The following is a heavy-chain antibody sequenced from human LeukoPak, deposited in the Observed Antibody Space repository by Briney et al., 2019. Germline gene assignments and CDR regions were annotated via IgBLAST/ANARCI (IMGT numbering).Heavy chain of an antibody. Sequence: ASVKVSCKTSGYTFTDYYMHWVRQAPGQGLEWMGWINPNSGGTNYAQKFQGRVTMTRDTSISTAYMELSRLRSDDTAVYYCARASYYYDSSGYPGYYFDYWGQGTLVTVSS. CDR3: ARASYYYDSSGYPGYYFDY. CDR2: INPNSGGT. V-gene: IGHV1-2*02. J-gene: IGHJ4*02. D-gene: IGHD3-22*01. CDR1: GYTFTDYY.